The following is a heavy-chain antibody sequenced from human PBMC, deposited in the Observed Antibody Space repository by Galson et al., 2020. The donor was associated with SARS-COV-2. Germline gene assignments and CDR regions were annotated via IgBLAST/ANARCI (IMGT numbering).Heavy chain of an antibody. V-gene: IGHV4-31*03. CDR1: GGSISSGGYY. Sequence: SQTLSLTCTVSGGSISSGGYYWSWIRQHPGKGLDWIGYIYYSVSTYYNPSLKSRVTISVDTSKNQFSLKLSSVTAADTAVYYCARDRWTSLVIDAFDIWGQGTMVTVSS. J-gene: IGHJ3*02. D-gene: IGHD3-16*02. CDR3: ARDRWTSLVIDAFDI. CDR2: IYYSVST.